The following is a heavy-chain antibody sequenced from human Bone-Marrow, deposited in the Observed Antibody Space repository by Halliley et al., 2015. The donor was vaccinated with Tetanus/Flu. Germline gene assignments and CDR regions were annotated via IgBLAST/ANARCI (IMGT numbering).Heavy chain of an antibody. CDR2: FFVGGSP. Sequence: IGYFFVGGSPNHNPPPKIRAAMSMDTSKNQFSLQLSSVTAADTAVYYCARMGRRGGDNYFYWGQGSLVTVS. CDR3: ARMGRRGGDNYFY. D-gene: IGHD5-12*01. V-gene: IGHV4-59*01. J-gene: IGHJ4*02.